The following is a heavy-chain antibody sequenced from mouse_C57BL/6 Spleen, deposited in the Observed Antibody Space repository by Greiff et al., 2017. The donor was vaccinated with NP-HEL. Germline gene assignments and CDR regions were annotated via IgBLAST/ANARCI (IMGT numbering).Heavy chain of an antibody. CDR1: GFTFSDYY. D-gene: IGHD3-1*01. Sequence: EVQLVESEGGLVQPGSSMKLSCTASGFTFSDYYMAWVRQVPEKGLEWVANINYDGSSTYYLDSLKSRFIISRDNAKNILYLQMSSLKSEDTATYYCAREGLRGNYVDYWGQGTTLTVSS. CDR3: AREGLRGNYVDY. CDR2: INYDGSST. J-gene: IGHJ2*01. V-gene: IGHV5-16*01.